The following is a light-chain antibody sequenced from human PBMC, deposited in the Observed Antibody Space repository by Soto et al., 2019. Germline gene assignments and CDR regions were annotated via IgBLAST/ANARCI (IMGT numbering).Light chain of an antibody. CDR1: QSLLHSDGKTY. CDR2: GAS. Sequence: DMVMTQTPLSLTVTPGQPASISCKYSQSLLHSDGKTYLAWYQQKPGQAPRLLIYGASSRATGIPDRFSGSGSGTDFTLTISRLEPEDFAVYYCQQYGSSLSITFGQGRILEIK. V-gene: IGKV3-20*01. CDR3: QQYGSSLSIT. J-gene: IGKJ5*01.